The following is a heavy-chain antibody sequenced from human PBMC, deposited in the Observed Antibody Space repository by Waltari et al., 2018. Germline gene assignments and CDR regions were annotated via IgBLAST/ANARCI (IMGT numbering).Heavy chain of an antibody. CDR1: GFTFSSYD. V-gene: IGHV3-33*08. Sequence: QVHLVESGGGVVQPGKSLRLSCAASGFTFSSYDMHWVRQAPGKGLEWVALIIYDGSRKEYGDSVKGRLTISRDNSKNTVYLQMSSLRVDDTAIYYCAREKFGLDAFDVWGQGTVVTVSS. CDR3: AREKFGLDAFDV. J-gene: IGHJ3*01. D-gene: IGHD3-16*01. CDR2: IIYDGSRK.